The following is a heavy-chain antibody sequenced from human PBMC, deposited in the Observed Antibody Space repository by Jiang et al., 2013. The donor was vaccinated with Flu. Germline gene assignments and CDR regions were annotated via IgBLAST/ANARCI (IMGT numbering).Heavy chain of an antibody. CDR2: INAGNGNT. V-gene: IGHV1-3*01. D-gene: IGHD2-15*01. Sequence: WMGWINAGNGNTKYSQKFQGRVTITRDTSASTAYMELSSLRSEDTAVYYCARAECSGGSCYSGFDYWGQGTLVTVSS. CDR3: ARAECSGGSCYSGFDY. J-gene: IGHJ4*02.